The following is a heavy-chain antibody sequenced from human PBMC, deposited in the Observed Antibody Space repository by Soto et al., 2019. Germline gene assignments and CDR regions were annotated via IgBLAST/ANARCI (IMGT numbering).Heavy chain of an antibody. V-gene: IGHV3-49*05. CDR3: TRVRQSGTIPYY. Sequence: EVQLVESGGGLVKPGRSLRLSCIASGFTFGDYAMRWFRQAPGKGLEWVGFIRSKAYGGTTEYAASVKGRFTISRDDSKSIAYLQMNSLKTEDTAVYYCTRVRQSGTIPYYWGQGTLVTVSS. J-gene: IGHJ4*02. CDR2: IRSKAYGGTT. CDR1: GFTFGDYA. D-gene: IGHD1-7*01.